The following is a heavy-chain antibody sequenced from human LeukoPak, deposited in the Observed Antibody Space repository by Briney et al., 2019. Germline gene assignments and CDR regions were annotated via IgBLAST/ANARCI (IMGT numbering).Heavy chain of an antibody. CDR2: INPNSGGT. CDR1: GYTFTGYY. CDR3: ARGICGSGSWFDY. V-gene: IGHV1-2*02. D-gene: IGHD3-10*01. Sequence: ASVKVSCKASGYTFTGYYMHWVRQAPGQGLEWMGWINPNSGGTNYAQKFQGRVTMTRDTSIGTAYMELSRLRSDDTAVYYCARGICGSGSWFDYWGQGTLVTVSS. J-gene: IGHJ4*02.